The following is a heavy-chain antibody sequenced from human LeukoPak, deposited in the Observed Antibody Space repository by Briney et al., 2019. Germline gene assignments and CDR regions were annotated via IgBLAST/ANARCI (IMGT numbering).Heavy chain of an antibody. CDR1: GGTFSIYA. CDR2: IIPTFGTA. J-gene: IGHJ5*02. Sequence: GASVTVSFKSSGGTFSIYAISLVRQAPGQGLEWMGGIIPTFGTANYAQKFQGRVTITTDESTSTAYMELSSLRSEDTAVYYCAREYAPITNRKGNWFDPWGQGTLLTVSS. CDR3: AREYAPITNRKGNWFDP. D-gene: IGHD3-3*01. V-gene: IGHV1-69*05.